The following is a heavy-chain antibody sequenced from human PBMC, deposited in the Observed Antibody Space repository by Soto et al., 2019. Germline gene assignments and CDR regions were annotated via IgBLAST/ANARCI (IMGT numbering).Heavy chain of an antibody. D-gene: IGHD3-10*01. V-gene: IGHV3-74*01. CDR3: ARGWFGPDV. Sequence: EVQLVESGGGLVQPGGSLRLSCAASEFTFSGRSVHWVRQAPGKGLVWVSGIDKVGTDSTYADSVKGRFTSSRDNAKNTVYLQMNILIVEDTAVYYCARGWFGPDVWGKVTTVTVSS. CDR2: IDKVGTDS. CDR1: EFTFSGRS. J-gene: IGHJ6*03.